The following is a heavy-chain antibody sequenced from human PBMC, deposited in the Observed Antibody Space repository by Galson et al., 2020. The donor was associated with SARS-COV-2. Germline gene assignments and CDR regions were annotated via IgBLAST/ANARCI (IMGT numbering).Heavy chain of an antibody. CDR1: GFTFDDYA. CDR3: AKDEMGGSGWLF. D-gene: IGHD6-19*01. CDR2: ISWNSGSI. V-gene: IGHV3-9*01. J-gene: IGHJ4*02. Sequence: PGGSLRLSCAASGFTFDDYAMHWVRQAPGKGLEWVSGISWNSGSIGYADSVKGRFTISRDNAKNSLYLQMNSLRAEDTALYYCAKDEMGGSGWLFWGQGTLVTVSS.